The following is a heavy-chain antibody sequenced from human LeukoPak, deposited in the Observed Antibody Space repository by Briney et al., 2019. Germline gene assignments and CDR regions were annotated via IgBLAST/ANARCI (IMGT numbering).Heavy chain of an antibody. J-gene: IGHJ4*02. Sequence: GGSLRLSCAASGFXFSTYWMHWVRQAPGKGLVWVSRINSDGTSTSYADSVRGRFTISRDNAKNTLFLQMNSLRAEDTAVYYCVRQQLVHIDYWGQGNLVTVSS. CDR1: GFXFSTYW. CDR3: VRQQLVHIDY. D-gene: IGHD6-13*01. CDR2: INSDGTST. V-gene: IGHV3-74*01.